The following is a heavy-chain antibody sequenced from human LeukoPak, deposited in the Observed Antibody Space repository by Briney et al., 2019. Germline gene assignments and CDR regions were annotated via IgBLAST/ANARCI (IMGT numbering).Heavy chain of an antibody. D-gene: IGHD5-18*01. CDR2: INPSSDGGTT. J-gene: IGHJ4*02. V-gene: IGHV3-15*01. CDR3: TTGTWIQLWLADY. CDR1: GFTFSSYA. Sequence: GGSLRLSCAASGFTFSSYAMSWVRQAPGKGLEWVGHINPSSDGGTTDYAAPVKGRFSISRDDSKNTLHLQMNRLKTEDTAVYYCTTGTWIQLWLADYWGQGTLVTVSS.